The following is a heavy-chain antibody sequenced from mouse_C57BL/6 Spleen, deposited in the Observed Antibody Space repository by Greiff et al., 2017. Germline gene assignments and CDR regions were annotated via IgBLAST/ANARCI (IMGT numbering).Heavy chain of an antibody. Sequence: EVHLVESEGGLVQPGSSMKLSCTASGFTFSDYYMAWVRQVPEKGLEWVANINYDGSSTYYLDSLKSRFIISRDNAKNILYLQMSSLKSEDTATYYGARGGYGSSSYFDYWGQGTTLTVSS. CDR2: INYDGSST. J-gene: IGHJ2*01. D-gene: IGHD1-1*01. V-gene: IGHV5-16*01. CDR1: GFTFSDYY. CDR3: ARGGYGSSSYFDY.